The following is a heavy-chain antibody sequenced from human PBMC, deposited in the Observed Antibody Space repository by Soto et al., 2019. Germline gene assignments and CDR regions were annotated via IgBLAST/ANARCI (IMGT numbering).Heavy chain of an antibody. CDR2: VNPILSMS. V-gene: IGHV1-69*04. D-gene: IGHD3-16*01. CDR3: ATSYGEGYRAFDF. CDR1: GDTFNFYS. J-gene: IGHJ4*02. Sequence: QVQLVQSGAEVKRPGSSVKVSCKASGDTFNFYSINWVRQAPGLGLEWMGRVNPILSMSNYAQRFQGRVTMTTDKYTSTAYMELRGLRSEDTAIYYCATSYGEGYRAFDFWGQGALVTVSS.